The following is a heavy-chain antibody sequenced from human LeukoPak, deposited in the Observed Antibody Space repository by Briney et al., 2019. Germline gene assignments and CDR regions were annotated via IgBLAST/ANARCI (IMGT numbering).Heavy chain of an antibody. D-gene: IGHD3-16*01. CDR1: GFTYSSNC. CDR2: VSGDGSIT. Sequence: GGSLRLSCAASGFTYSSNCMHWVRQAPGKGLVWVSRVSGDGSITYYADSVKGRFTMSRDNAKNTLYLQINSLRVEDTAVYYCARQNYGDPSYSGQGTLVTVSS. CDR3: ARQNYGDPSY. V-gene: IGHV3-74*01. J-gene: IGHJ4*02.